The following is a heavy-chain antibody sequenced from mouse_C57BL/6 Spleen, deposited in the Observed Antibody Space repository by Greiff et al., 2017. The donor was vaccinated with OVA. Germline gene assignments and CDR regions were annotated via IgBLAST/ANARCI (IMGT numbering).Heavy chain of an antibody. CDR3: ARALVYDGYHFAY. Sequence: EVKLQESGPGLVKPSQSLSLTCSVTGYSITSGYYWNWIRQFPGNKLEWMGYISYDGSNNYNPSLKNRISITRDTSKNQFFLKLNSVTTEDTATYYCARALVYDGYHFAYWGQGTLVTVSA. CDR2: ISYDGSN. V-gene: IGHV3-6*01. J-gene: IGHJ3*01. CDR1: GYSITSGYY. D-gene: IGHD2-3*01.